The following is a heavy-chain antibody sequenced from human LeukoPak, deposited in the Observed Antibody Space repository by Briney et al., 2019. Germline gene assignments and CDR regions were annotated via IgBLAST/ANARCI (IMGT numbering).Heavy chain of an antibody. CDR3: ARRVEYSSSSYDYYYYMDV. Sequence: SETLSLTCAVYGGSFSDYFWSWIRQPPGKGLEWIGYIYTSGSTNYNPSLKSRVTISVDTSKNQFSLKLSSVTAADTAVYYCARRVEYSSSSYDYYYYMDVWGKGTTVTVSS. CDR1: GGSFSDYF. CDR2: IYTSGST. D-gene: IGHD6-6*01. J-gene: IGHJ6*03. V-gene: IGHV4-4*08.